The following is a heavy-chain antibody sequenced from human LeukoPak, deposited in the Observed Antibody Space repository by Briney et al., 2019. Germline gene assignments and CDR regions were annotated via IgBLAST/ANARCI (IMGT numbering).Heavy chain of an antibody. CDR2: FDPEDGET. CDR1: GYTLTELS. Sequence: ASVKVSCKVSGYTLTELSMHWVRQAPGKGLEWMGGFDPEDGETIYAQKFQGRVTMTEDTSTDTAYMELSSLRSEDTAVYYCATDAPRDYYDSDDAFDIWGQGTVVTVSS. D-gene: IGHD3-22*01. V-gene: IGHV1-24*01. J-gene: IGHJ3*02. CDR3: ATDAPRDYYDSDDAFDI.